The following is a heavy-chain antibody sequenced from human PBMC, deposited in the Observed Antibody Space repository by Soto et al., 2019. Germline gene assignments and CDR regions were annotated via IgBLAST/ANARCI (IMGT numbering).Heavy chain of an antibody. CDR3: AREKVGTTFFDN. Sequence: PTDTLSLTCTVPGFAISRGYYWSWVRQPPGKGLEWIGSIYPSVSSYHNPSLATRLRLSIDTSKNQFTLNLTSVTAADTALYFCAREKVGTTFFDNWGQGIQVTVSS. CDR1: GFAISRGYY. CDR2: IYPSVSS. J-gene: IGHJ4*02. D-gene: IGHD1-1*01. V-gene: IGHV4-38-2*02.